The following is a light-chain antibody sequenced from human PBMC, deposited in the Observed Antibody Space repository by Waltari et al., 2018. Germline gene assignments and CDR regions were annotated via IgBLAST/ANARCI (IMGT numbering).Light chain of an antibody. CDR1: QSLNRAV. J-gene: IGKJ1*01. CDR3: QHYVNLPAT. Sequence: SGRARQSLNRAVAWYQQKPGQAPRLLIYKVFNRATDIPDRFSGSGSGTEFSLTISRLEPEDLAVYYCQHYVNLPATFGQGTRVEIK. V-gene: IGKV3-20*01. CDR2: KVF.